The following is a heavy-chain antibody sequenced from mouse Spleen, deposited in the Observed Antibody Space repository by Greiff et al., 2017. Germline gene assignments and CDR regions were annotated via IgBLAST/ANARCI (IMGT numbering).Heavy chain of an antibody. Sequence: VHLVESGPGLVAPSQSLSITCTVSGFSLTSYGVDWVRQSPGKGLEWLGVIWGVGSTNYNSALKSRLSISKDNSKSQVFLKMNSLQTDDTAMYYCASDGGYYYGSSPFAYWGQGTLVTVSA. J-gene: IGHJ3*01. V-gene: IGHV2-6*01. D-gene: IGHD1-1*01. CDR3: ASDGGYYYGSSPFAY. CDR1: GFSLTSYG. CDR2: IWGVGST.